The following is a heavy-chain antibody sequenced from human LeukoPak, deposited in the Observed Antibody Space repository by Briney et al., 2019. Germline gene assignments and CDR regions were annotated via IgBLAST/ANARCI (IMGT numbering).Heavy chain of an antibody. CDR1: GYSISSGYY. V-gene: IGHV4-38-2*02. CDR2: IYHSGST. J-gene: IGHJ4*02. Sequence: SETLSLTCTVSGYSISSGYYWGWIRQPPGKGLEWIGRIYHSGSTYYNPSLKSRVTISVDTSKNQFSLKLSSVTAADTAVYYCARVYSSSWTGFDYWGQGTLVTVSS. D-gene: IGHD6-13*01. CDR3: ARVYSSSWTGFDY.